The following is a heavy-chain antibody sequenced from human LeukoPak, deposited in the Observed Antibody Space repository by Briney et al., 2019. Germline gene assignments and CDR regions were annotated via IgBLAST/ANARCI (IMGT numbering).Heavy chain of an antibody. CDR3: AKASDVVLAVAGTDDY. CDR1: GFTFSSYA. J-gene: IGHJ4*02. V-gene: IGHV3-23*01. Sequence: PGGSLRLSCAASGFTFSSYAMSWVRQAPGKGLEWVSAISGSGANTYYADSVKGRFTISRDNSKNTLYLQMNSLRAEDTAVYYCAKASDVVLAVAGTDDYWGQGTLVTVSS. CDR2: ISGSGANT. D-gene: IGHD6-19*01.